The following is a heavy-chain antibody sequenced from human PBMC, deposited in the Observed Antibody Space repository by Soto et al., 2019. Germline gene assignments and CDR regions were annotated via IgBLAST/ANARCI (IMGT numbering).Heavy chain of an antibody. Sequence: QVQLRESGPGLVMPSQTLSLTCTVSGDSIGSGNKCWSWIRQAPGKGLEWIGYIFSSGTTYYNPSLKSRLTMSLDTSQIQFSLKLNSVTAADTAVYFCARVPSPFDFYYAMDVWGQGTTVTVSS. CDR3: ARVPSPFDFYYAMDV. CDR1: GDSIGSGNKC. D-gene: IGHD3-16*01. V-gene: IGHV4-30-4*01. CDR2: IFSSGTT. J-gene: IGHJ6*02.